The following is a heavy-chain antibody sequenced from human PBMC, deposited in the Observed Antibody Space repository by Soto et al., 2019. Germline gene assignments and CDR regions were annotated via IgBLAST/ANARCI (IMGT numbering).Heavy chain of an antibody. CDR2: ISSSSSTI. D-gene: IGHD4-17*01. CDR3: ARDDYGDFPPPPHYYYYGMDV. CDR1: GFTFSSYS. Sequence: GGSLRLSCAASGFTFSSYSMNWVRQAPGKGLEWVSYISSSSSTIYYADSVKGRFTISRDNAKNSLYLQMNSLRDEDTAVYYCARDDYGDFPPPPHYYYYGMDVWGQGTTVTVSS. V-gene: IGHV3-48*02. J-gene: IGHJ6*02.